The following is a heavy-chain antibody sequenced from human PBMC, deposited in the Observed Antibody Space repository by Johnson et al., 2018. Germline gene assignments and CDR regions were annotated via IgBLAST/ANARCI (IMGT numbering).Heavy chain of an antibody. CDR2: ISSIRTTM. D-gene: IGHD3-3*01. V-gene: IGHV3-48*01. CDR3: AKPHWSGTLDYYYMDV. Sequence: VQLVESGGGLVQPGGSLRLSCVTSGMPFSSYSMNWLRQAPGQGLEWVSYISSIRTTMYYADTVKGRFTISRDNARNSLYLQMNSLRAKDTAVYHGAKPHWSGTLDYYYMDVWGKGTTVTVSS. CDR1: GMPFSSYS. J-gene: IGHJ6*03.